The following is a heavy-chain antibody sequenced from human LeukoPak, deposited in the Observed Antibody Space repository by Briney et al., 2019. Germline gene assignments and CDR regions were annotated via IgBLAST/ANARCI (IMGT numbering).Heavy chain of an antibody. Sequence: GGSLRLFCAASGFTFDDYAMHWVRQAPGKGLEWVSGINWNGGSTGYADSVKGRFTISRDNAKNSLYLQMNSLRAEDTALYYCARDLLFDDSSGYSFDPWGQGTLVTVSS. V-gene: IGHV3-20*04. CDR1: GFTFDDYA. D-gene: IGHD3-22*01. J-gene: IGHJ5*02. CDR3: ARDLLFDDSSGYSFDP. CDR2: INWNGGST.